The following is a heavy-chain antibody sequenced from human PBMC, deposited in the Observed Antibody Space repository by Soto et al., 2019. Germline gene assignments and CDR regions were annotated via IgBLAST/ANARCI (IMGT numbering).Heavy chain of an antibody. CDR2: FDPEDGET. D-gene: IGHD5-18*01. J-gene: IGHJ4*02. CDR1: GYTLTELS. Sequence: ASVKVFCKVSGYTLTELSMHWVRQAPGKGLEWMGGFDPEDGETIYAQKFQGRVTMTEDTSTDTAYMELSSLRSEDTAVYYCVRDFEGSYGYGPFDYWGQGTLVTVSS. V-gene: IGHV1-24*01. CDR3: VRDFEGSYGYGPFDY.